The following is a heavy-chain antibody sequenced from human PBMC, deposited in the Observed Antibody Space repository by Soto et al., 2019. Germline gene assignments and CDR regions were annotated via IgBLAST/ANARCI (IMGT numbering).Heavy chain of an antibody. V-gene: IGHV3-23*01. D-gene: IGHD5-12*01. CDR2: ISGSGGST. J-gene: IGHJ4*02. CDR3: AKDREMATIPYFDY. Sequence: APGKGLEWVSAISGSGGSTYYADSVKGRFTISRDNSKNTLYLQMNSLRAEDTAVYYCAKDREMATIPYFDYWGQGTVVTVSS.